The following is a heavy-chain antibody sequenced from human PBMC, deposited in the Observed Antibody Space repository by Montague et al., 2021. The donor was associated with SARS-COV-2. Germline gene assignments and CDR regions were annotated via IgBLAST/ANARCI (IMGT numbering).Heavy chain of an antibody. V-gene: IGHV3-66*01. J-gene: IGHJ4*02. CDR3: AGVMVPPLY. CDR2: IYSGGST. Sequence: SWIRQPPGKGLEWVSVIYSGGSTHYADSVKGRFTISRDNSKNTLYLQMNSLRAEDTAVYYCAGVMVPPLYWGQGTLVTVSS. D-gene: IGHD2/OR15-2a*01.